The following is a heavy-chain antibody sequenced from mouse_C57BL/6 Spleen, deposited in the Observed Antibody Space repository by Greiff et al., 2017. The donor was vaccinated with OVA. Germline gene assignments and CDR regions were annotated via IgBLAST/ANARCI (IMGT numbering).Heavy chain of an antibody. J-gene: IGHJ2*01. CDR2: IDPSDSYT. D-gene: IGHD2-14*01. V-gene: IGHV1-59*01. Sequence: QVQLQQPGAELVRPGTSVKLSCTASGYTFTSYWMHWVKQRPGQGLEWIGVIDPSDSYTNYNQKFKGKATLTVDTSSSTAYMQLSRLTSEDSAVYDSARWGVRRGYYFDGWGQGTTLTVAS. CDR3: ARWGVRRGYYFDG. CDR1: GYTFTSYW.